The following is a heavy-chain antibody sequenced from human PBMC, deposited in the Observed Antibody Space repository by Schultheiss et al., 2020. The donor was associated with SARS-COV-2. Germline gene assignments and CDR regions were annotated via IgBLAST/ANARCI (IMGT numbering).Heavy chain of an antibody. D-gene: IGHD6-13*01. V-gene: IGHV4-4*02. CDR1: AFICSSDA. CDR3: ARDRAAAGFRNWYFDL. Sequence: GSLRLSWAACAFICSSDALTWVRQAPGKGLEWIGEIYHSGTTYYNPSLKSRITMSVDTSKKQFYLKVSAVAAADTAVYYCARDRAAAGFRNWYFDLWGRGTLVTVSS. CDR2: IYHSGTT. J-gene: IGHJ2*01.